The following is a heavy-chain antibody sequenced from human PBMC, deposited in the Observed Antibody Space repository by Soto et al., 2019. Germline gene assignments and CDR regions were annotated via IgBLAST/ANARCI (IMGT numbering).Heavy chain of an antibody. CDR2: ISSRGSII. Sequence: PGGSLRLSCAASGFTFSDYYMSWIRQAPGKGLEWISYISSRGSIIYYADSVKGRFTISRDNAKNSLCLQMDSLRAEDTAIYFCATVRPYYYDSSGLNDFRGQGTLGTVSS. CDR3: ATVRPYYYDSSGLNDF. J-gene: IGHJ4*02. D-gene: IGHD3-22*01. V-gene: IGHV3-11*01. CDR1: GFTFSDYY.